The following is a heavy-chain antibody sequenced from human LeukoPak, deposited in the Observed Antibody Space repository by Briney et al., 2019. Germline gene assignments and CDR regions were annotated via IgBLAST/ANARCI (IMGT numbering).Heavy chain of an antibody. CDR2: ISGSGGET. J-gene: IGHJ4*02. V-gene: IGHV3-23*01. CDR3: ARDFWSGIPPRRGH. Sequence: PGGSLRLSCAASGFTFSTYSMNWVRQVPGKGLESIASISGSGGETYYINSVTGRFTISRDNSKQTLFLQMNSLRAEDTAVYYCARDFWSGIPPRRGHWGQGTLVTVSS. D-gene: IGHD3-3*01. CDR1: GFTFSTYS.